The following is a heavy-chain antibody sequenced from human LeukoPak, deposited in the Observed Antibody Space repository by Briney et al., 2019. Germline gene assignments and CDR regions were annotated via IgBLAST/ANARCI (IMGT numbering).Heavy chain of an antibody. CDR1: GFTFSSYA. Sequence: KPGGSLRLSCAASGFTFSSYAMNWVRQAPGKGLEWVSSISSSSSYIYYADSVKGRFTISRDNAKNSLYLQMNSLRAEDTAVYYCASGITMVRGVTYWGQGTLATVSS. V-gene: IGHV3-21*01. CDR3: ASGITMVRGVTY. CDR2: ISSSSSYI. D-gene: IGHD3-10*01. J-gene: IGHJ4*02.